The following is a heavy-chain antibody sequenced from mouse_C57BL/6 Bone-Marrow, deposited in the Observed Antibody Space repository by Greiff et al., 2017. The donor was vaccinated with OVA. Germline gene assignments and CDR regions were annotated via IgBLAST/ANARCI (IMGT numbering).Heavy chain of an antibody. CDR3: ARDGGNYEGFAY. V-gene: IGHV5-16*01. J-gene: IGHJ3*01. CDR1: GFTFSDYY. D-gene: IGHD2-1*01. Sequence: EVKVVESEGGLVQPGSSMKLSCTASGFTFSDYYMAWVRQVPEKGLEWVANINYDGSSTYYLDSLKSRFIISRDNAKNILYLQMSSLKSEDTATYYCARDGGNYEGFAYWGQGTLVTVSA. CDR2: INYDGSST.